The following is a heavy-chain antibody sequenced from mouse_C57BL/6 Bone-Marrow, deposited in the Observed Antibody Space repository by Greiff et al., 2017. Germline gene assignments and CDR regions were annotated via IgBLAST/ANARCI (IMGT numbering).Heavy chain of an antibody. Sequence: VHVKQSGPELVKPGASVKIPCKASGYTFTDYNMDWVKQSHGKSLEWIGDINPNNGGTTYNQKFKGKATLTVDKSSSTAYMELRSLTSEDTAVYYCGRGEDGTSFAYWGQGTLVTVSA. CDR3: GRGEDGTSFAY. CDR2: INPNNGGT. CDR1: GYTFTDYN. V-gene: IGHV1-18*01. D-gene: IGHD2-3*01. J-gene: IGHJ3*01.